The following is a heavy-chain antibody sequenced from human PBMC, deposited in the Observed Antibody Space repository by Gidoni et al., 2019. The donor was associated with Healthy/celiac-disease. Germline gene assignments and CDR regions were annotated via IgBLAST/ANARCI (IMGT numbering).Heavy chain of an antibody. CDR3: AKDIGNHDAFDI. V-gene: IGHV3-9*01. CDR1: GFTFDDYA. Sequence: EVQLVESGGGLVQPGRSLRLSCAASGFTFDDYAMHWVRQAPGKGLEWVSGISWNSGSIGYADSVKGRFTISRDNAKNSLYLQMNSLRAEDTALYYCAKDIGNHDAFDIWGQGTMVTVSS. D-gene: IGHD4-4*01. CDR2: ISWNSGSI. J-gene: IGHJ3*02.